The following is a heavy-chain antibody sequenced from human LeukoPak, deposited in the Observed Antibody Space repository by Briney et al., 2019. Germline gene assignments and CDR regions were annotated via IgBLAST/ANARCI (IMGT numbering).Heavy chain of an antibody. CDR3: ASKGQYCGTLTCKDY. CDR1: GFTVSSNY. V-gene: IGHV3-53*01. CDR2: IYGGGST. Sequence: GGSLRLSCAASGFTVSSNYMSWVRQAPGKGLECVSLIYGGGSTYYADSVKGRFTISRDNSKNTTFLQLTSLRVEDTAVYYCASKGQYCGTLTCKDYWGRGTLVTVSS. D-gene: IGHD2-21*01. J-gene: IGHJ4*02.